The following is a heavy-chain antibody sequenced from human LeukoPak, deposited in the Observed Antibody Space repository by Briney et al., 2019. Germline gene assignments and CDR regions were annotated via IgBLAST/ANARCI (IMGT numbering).Heavy chain of an antibody. J-gene: IGHJ4*02. Sequence: GGSLRLSCAASGFTFSTYAVNWVRQAPGKGLEWVPTISGSGGSTYYADSVKGRFTISRDNSKNTLYLQMNSLRAEDTAVYYCAKDGSDYYDSSGYSSDLDYWGQGTLVTVSS. V-gene: IGHV3-23*01. D-gene: IGHD3-22*01. CDR2: ISGSGGST. CDR1: GFTFSTYA. CDR3: AKDGSDYYDSSGYSSDLDY.